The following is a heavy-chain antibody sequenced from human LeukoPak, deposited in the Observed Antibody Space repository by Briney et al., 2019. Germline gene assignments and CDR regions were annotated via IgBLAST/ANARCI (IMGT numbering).Heavy chain of an antibody. CDR3: ARGDYYYDSSGYYYELGIDY. Sequence: SETLSLTCTVSGGSISSSTSYWGWIRQPPGKGLEWIGSIYYSGSTYYNPSLKSRVTISVDTSKNQFSLKLSSVTAADTAVYYCARGDYYYDSSGYYYELGIDYWGQGTLVTVSS. D-gene: IGHD3-22*01. J-gene: IGHJ4*02. CDR2: IYYSGST. V-gene: IGHV4-39*01. CDR1: GGSISSSTSY.